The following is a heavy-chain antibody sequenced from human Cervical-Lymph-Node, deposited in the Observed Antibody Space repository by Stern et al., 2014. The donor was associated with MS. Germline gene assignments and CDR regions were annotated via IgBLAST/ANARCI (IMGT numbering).Heavy chain of an antibody. Sequence: MQLVQSGAEVKKPGASVKVSCKTSGYIFTGYYIHWVRQAPGQGLEWMAWINPNTGGTKYAQKFQGRVPMSRDTSISTAYVELSSLTSDDTAVYYCARDQRGITIFGVVTDYYYLGMDVWGQGTTVTVSS. CDR3: ARDQRGITIFGVVTDYYYLGMDV. V-gene: IGHV1-2*02. CDR2: INPNTGGT. J-gene: IGHJ6*02. CDR1: GYIFTGYY. D-gene: IGHD3-3*01.